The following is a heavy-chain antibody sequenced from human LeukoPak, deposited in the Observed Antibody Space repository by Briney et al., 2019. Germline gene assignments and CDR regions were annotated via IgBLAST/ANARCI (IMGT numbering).Heavy chain of an antibody. CDR3: ARHFLGDCYFGY. Sequence: SETLSLTCTVSGGSISSSSYYWGWIRQPPGKGLEWIGSIYYSGSTYYNPSLKSRVTISVDTSKNQFSLKLSSVTAADTAVYYCARHFLGDCYFGYWGQGTLVTVSS. J-gene: IGHJ4*02. CDR2: IYYSGST. CDR1: GGSISSSSYY. D-gene: IGHD2-21*02. V-gene: IGHV4-39*01.